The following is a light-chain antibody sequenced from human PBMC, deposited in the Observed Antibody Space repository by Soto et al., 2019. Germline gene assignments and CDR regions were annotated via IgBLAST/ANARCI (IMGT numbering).Light chain of an antibody. CDR2: GAS. J-gene: IGKJ4*01. Sequence: EILLTQSPGTLSLSPGDRATLSCRSSQSLTNSFLAWYQQRPGQTPRLLIYGASIRATDIPDRFSGSGSGTDFTLTISRLAPEDFAVYFCQQYGRLPLSFGGGTKVEIK. CDR1: QSLTNSF. CDR3: QQYGRLPLS. V-gene: IGKV3-20*01.